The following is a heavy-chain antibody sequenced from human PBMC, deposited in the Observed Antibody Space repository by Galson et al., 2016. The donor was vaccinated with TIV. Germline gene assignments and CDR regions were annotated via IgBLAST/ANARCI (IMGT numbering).Heavy chain of an antibody. D-gene: IGHD4-17*01. Sequence: QSGAEVKKPGESLKISCKESGYDFTNYWMAWVRQKPGKGLEWMGIIYPGDSDIKYSPSFQGQVTISADKSISTAYLQWSSLKASDTAMYYCGVKRDYGVAFDIWGQGTMVTVSS. CDR3: GVKRDYGVAFDI. CDR2: IYPGDSDI. J-gene: IGHJ3*02. V-gene: IGHV5-51*01. CDR1: GYDFTNYW.